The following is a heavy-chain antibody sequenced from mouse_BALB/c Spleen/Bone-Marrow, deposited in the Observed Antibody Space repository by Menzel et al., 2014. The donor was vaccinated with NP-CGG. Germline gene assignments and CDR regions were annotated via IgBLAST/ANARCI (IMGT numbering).Heavy chain of an antibody. CDR3: ARTGFFDV. CDR2: ISYRGTT. V-gene: IGHV3-8*02. CDR1: GDSITGGY. J-gene: IGHJ1*01. Sequence: VQLKESGPSLVEPSQTLSLTCSVTGDSITGGYWHWIRKLPGNKLECMGYISYRGTTYYNPSLKSRISITRDTSKNQYYLELNSVAAEDTATYYCARTGFFDVWGAGTTVTVSS.